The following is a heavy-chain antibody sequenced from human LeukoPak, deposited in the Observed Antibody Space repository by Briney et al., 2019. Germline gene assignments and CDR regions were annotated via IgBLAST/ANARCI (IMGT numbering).Heavy chain of an antibody. Sequence: SGPALVKPTQTLTLTCTFSGFSLPTNGMCVTWIRQPPGKALEWLARIDWDNDKYYSTSLKTRLTISKDTSKNQVVLTMTNVDVVDTATYYCARIRKPHYYDGSGYIDYWGQGTLVTVSS. CDR1: GFSLPTNGMC. V-gene: IGHV2-70*11. CDR2: IDWDNDK. D-gene: IGHD3-22*01. J-gene: IGHJ4*02. CDR3: ARIRKPHYYDGSGYIDY.